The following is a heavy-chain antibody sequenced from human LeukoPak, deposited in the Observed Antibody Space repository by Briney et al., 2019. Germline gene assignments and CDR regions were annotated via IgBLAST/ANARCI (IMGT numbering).Heavy chain of an antibody. Sequence: ASVKVSCKASGYTFTGYYMHWVRQAPGQGLEWMGWINPNSGGTNYAQKFQGRVTMTRDTSISTAYMELSRLRSDDTAVYYCARGYGSGSLYYYYMDVWGKGTTVTISS. CDR1: GYTFTGYY. J-gene: IGHJ6*03. D-gene: IGHD3-10*01. V-gene: IGHV1-2*02. CDR2: INPNSGGT. CDR3: ARGYGSGSLYYYYMDV.